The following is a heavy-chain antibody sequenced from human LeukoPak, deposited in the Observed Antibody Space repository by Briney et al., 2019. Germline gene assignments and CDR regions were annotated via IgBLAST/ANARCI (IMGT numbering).Heavy chain of an antibody. V-gene: IGHV3-21*01. J-gene: IGHJ6*02. CDR2: ISSSGTYT. CDR1: GFTFNSYD. D-gene: IGHD2-2*02. CDR3: ARWAQYQLLYSFNYGMDV. Sequence: GGSLRLSCAASGFTFNSYDMNWVRQAPGKGLERVSSISSSGTYTFYADSVKGRFSISRDNAKDSLYLQMSSLRAEDTAIYYCARWAQYQLLYSFNYGMDVWGQGTAVTVSS.